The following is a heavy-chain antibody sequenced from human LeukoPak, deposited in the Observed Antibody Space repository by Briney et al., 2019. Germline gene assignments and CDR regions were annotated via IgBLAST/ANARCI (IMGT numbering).Heavy chain of an antibody. Sequence: GGSLRLSCAGSGFSFRNHGMHWVRQAPGKGLEWVAVIAHDGSLKFYADSVKGRFTISKDNSRNTVYLQMNTLTSEDSGVYSCAKESLGRGSSYGSYFDYCGQGTLVTVSS. CDR2: IAHDGSLK. V-gene: IGHV3-30*18. CDR1: GFSFRNHG. CDR3: AKESLGRGSSYGSYFDY. J-gene: IGHJ4*02. D-gene: IGHD1-26*01.